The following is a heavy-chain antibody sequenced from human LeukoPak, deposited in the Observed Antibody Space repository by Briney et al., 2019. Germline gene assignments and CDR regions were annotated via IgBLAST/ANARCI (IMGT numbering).Heavy chain of an antibody. J-gene: IGHJ4*02. CDR3: ASNSVAGKVLVFDY. Sequence: PSETLSLTCTVSGGSISSGGYYWSWIRQHPGKGLEWIGYIYYSGSTYHNPSLKSRVTISVDTSKNQFSLKLSSVTAADTAVYYCASNSVAGKVLVFDYWGQGTLVTVSS. CDR2: IYYSGST. D-gene: IGHD6-19*01. CDR1: GGSISSGGYY. V-gene: IGHV4-31*03.